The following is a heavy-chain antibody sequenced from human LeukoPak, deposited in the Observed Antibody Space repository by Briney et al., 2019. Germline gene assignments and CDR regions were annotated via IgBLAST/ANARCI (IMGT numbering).Heavy chain of an antibody. CDR1: GYTFTGYY. CDR3: ARDRSSSSWYPPRFGRDV. D-gene: IGHD6-13*01. Sequence: ASVKVFCKASGYTFTGYYMHWVRQAPGQGLEWMGWINPNSGGTNYAQKFQGRVTMTRDTSISTAYMELSRLRSDDTAVYYCARDRSSSSWYPPRFGRDVWGEGTTVTVSS. J-gene: IGHJ6*04. CDR2: INPNSGGT. V-gene: IGHV1-2*02.